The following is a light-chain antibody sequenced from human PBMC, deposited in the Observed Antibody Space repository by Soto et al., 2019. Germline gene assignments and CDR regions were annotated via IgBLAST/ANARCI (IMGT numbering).Light chain of an antibody. J-gene: IGLJ2*01. V-gene: IGLV3-21*02. CDR3: HVWDSRDDHRV. Sequence: YALTQPPSVSVAPGQTARISCGGNRIGSKSVHWFQQKPGQAPVLVVHDDSDRPSGIPERFSGSNSGGTATLTISRVEAGDEADYYCHVWDSRDDHRVFGGGTKATVL. CDR1: RIGSKS. CDR2: DDS.